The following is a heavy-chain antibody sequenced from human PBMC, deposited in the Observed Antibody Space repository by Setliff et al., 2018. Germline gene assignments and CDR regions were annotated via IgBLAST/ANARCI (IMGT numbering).Heavy chain of an antibody. V-gene: IGHV1-2*04. CDR2: INPNSGGT. J-gene: IGHJ5*02. CDR3: ASPFPHGWSGYYGVGWLDP. CDR1: GYTFTGYY. D-gene: IGHD3-3*01. Sequence: ASVKVSCKASGYTFTGYYMHWVRQAPGQGLEWMGWINPNSGGTNYAQKFQGWVTMTRDTSISTAYMELSRLRSDDTAVYYCASPFPHGWSGYYGVGWLDPWGQGTLVTVSS.